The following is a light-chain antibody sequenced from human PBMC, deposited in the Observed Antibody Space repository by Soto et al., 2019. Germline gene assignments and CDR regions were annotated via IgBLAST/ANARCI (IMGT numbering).Light chain of an antibody. Sequence: QSALTQPPSASGSPGQSVTIFCTGTSSDVGAYNYVSWYQQHPGKAPKLMTYEVSKRPSGVPDRFSGSKSGNRASLTVSGLQADDEADYYCSSSAGRSKRVFGGGTQLTVL. CDR3: SSSAGRSKRV. CDR1: SSDVGAYNY. V-gene: IGLV2-8*01. CDR2: EVS. J-gene: IGLJ3*02.